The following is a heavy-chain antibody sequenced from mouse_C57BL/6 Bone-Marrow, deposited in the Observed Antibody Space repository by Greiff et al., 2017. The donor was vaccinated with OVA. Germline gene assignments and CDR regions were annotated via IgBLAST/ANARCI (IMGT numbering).Heavy chain of an antibody. CDR3: ARKNYYGSTDY. CDR1: GYTFTSYW. CDR2: INPSNGGT. Sequence: QVQLQQPGTELVKPGASVKLSCKASGYTFTSYWMHWVKQRPGQGLEWIGNINPSNGGTNYNEKFKSKATLTVDKSSSTASMQLSSLTSEDAAVYYCARKNYYGSTDYWGQGTTLTVSS. D-gene: IGHD1-1*01. V-gene: IGHV1-53*01. J-gene: IGHJ2*01.